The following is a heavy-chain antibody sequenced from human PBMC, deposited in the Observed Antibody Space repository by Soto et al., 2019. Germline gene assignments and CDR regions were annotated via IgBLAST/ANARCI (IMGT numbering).Heavy chain of an antibody. Sequence: ASVKVSCKVSGYTLTELSMHWVRRAPGKGLEWMGGFDPEDGETIYAQKFQGRVTMIEDTSTDTAYMELSSLRSEDTAVYYCATVTPGYSSGWAYYFDYWGQGTLVTVSS. J-gene: IGHJ4*02. D-gene: IGHD6-19*01. V-gene: IGHV1-24*01. CDR1: GYTLTELS. CDR3: ATVTPGYSSGWAYYFDY. CDR2: FDPEDGET.